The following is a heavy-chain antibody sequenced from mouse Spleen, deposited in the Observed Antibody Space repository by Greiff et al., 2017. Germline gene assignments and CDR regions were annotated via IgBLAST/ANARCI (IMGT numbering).Heavy chain of an antibody. D-gene: IGHD1-1*01. CDR2: IYPGSGST. V-gene: IGHV1-55*01. J-gene: IGHJ4*01. CDR3: ASQIYYYDGPPYYAMDY. CDR1: GYTFTSYW. Sequence: QVQLQQPGAELVKPGASVKMSCKASGYTFTSYWITWVKQRPGQGLEWIGDIYPGSGSTNYNEKFKSKATLTVDTSSSTAYMQLSSLTSEDSAVYYCASQIYYYDGPPYYAMDYWGQGTSVTVSS.